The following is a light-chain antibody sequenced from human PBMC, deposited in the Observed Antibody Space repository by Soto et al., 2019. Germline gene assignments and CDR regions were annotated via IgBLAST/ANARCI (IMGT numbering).Light chain of an antibody. CDR2: GAS. V-gene: IGKV3-20*01. J-gene: IGKJ2*01. CDR1: ESVRNNS. CDR3: HHYGYGADT. Sequence: LILTQSPGTLSLSPGERATLSCRASESVRNNSLAWYQQHPGQAPRLLIFGASSRATGIPDRFTGTGSGADFSLTISRLEPDESAVYFCHHYGYGADTFGQGTKLELK.